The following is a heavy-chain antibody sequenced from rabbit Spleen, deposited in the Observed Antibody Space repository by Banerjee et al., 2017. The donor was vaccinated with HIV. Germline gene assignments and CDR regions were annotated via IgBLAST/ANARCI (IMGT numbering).Heavy chain of an antibody. CDR1: GFSFSDRDV. J-gene: IGHJ4*01. CDR2: IYAGGSGTT. D-gene: IGHD6-1*01. V-gene: IGHV1S40*01. Sequence: LTCKASGFSFSDRDVMCWVRQAPGKGLEWIACIYAGGSGTTYYASWAKGRFTISKTSSTTVTLQMTSLTAADTATYFCARLGHADYPYAYGLKLWGPGTLVTVS. CDR3: ARLGHADYPYAYGLKL.